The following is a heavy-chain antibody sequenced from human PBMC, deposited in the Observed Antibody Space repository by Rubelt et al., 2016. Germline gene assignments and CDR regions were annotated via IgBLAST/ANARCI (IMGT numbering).Heavy chain of an antibody. V-gene: IGHV3-48*02. CDR2: ITSSSSSI. D-gene: IGHD6-13*01. J-gene: IGHJ4*02. Sequence: EVQLVESGGGLVQPGGSLRLSCAASGFTFSSYSMSWVRQAPGKGLEWVSYITSSSSSIFYVDSLKGRFTISRDKAKNSLYLQRNSLSDEDTAVYYCARDFSSYSSSWYFDYWGQGTLVTVSS. CDR1: GFTFSSYS. CDR3: ARDFSSYSSSWYFDY.